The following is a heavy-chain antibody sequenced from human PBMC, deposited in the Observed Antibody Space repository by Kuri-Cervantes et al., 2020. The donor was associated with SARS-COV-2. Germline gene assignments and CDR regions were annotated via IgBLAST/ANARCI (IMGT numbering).Heavy chain of an antibody. CDR1: GGSLSSSSYY. V-gene: IGHV4-39*07. D-gene: IGHD1-26*01. J-gene: IGHJ4*02. CDR2: INYSGST. Sequence: SCTVSGGSLSSSSYYWGWIRQPPGKGRGWNGNINYSGSTYYNPTLKSRVTVSVDTSKNQFSLKLSSVTAADTAVYYCSTRPVESGSSTFDYWGQGTLVTVSS. CDR3: STRPVESGSSTFDY.